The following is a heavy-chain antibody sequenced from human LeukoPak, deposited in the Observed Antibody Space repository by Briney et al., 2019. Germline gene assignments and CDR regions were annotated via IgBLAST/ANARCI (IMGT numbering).Heavy chain of an antibody. Sequence: GGSLRLSCAASGFTFSEYWMTWVRQAPGKGLEWVASIKEDGSEKYYVDSVKGRCTISRDNAKNSLYLKMNSLRVEDTAMYYCARFPTGFDYWGQGTLVTVSS. J-gene: IGHJ4*02. CDR3: ARFPTGFDY. CDR1: GFTFSEYW. V-gene: IGHV3-7*05. CDR2: IKEDGSEK. D-gene: IGHD4-17*01.